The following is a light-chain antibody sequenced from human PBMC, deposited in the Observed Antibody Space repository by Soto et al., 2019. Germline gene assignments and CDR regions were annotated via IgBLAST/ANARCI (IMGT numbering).Light chain of an antibody. J-gene: IGKJ1*01. Sequence: EIVLTQSPATLSLSPGDRATLSCSASQSISTYVNWFQQKPGQAPRLLIYGASSRATGIPDRFSGSGSGTDFTLTISRLEPEDFAVYYCQQYGSSPRTFGQGTKVEIK. CDR3: QQYGSSPRT. CDR2: GAS. CDR1: QSISTY. V-gene: IGKV3-20*01.